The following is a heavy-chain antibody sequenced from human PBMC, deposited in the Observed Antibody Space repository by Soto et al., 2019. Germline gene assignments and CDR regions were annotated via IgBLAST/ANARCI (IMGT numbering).Heavy chain of an antibody. CDR3: ARYIPGVRYYGMDV. CDR1: GFTFSSYA. J-gene: IGHJ6*02. D-gene: IGHD2-2*01. CDR2: IGESGTPT. Sequence: GGSLRLSCAASGFTFSSYAMKWVRQAPGKGLEWVSLIGESGTPTYYADSVKGRFTIPRDNSGNTLFLEMYSLRAENTAVYYCARYIPGVRYYGMDVWGQGTTVTVSS. V-gene: IGHV3-23*01.